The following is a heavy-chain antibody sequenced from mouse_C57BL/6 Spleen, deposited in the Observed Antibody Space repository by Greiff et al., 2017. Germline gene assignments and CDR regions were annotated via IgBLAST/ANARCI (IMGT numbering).Heavy chain of an antibody. CDR3: APCYYDYDRFAY. V-gene: IGHV1-4*01. D-gene: IGHD2-4*01. Sequence: QVQLQQSGAELARPGASVKMSCKASGYTFTSYTMHWVKQRPGQGLEWIGYINPSSGYTKYNQKFKDKATLTADKSSSTAYMQLSSLTSEDSAVYYCAPCYYDYDRFAYWGQGTLVTVSA. CDR2: INPSSGYT. J-gene: IGHJ3*01. CDR1: GYTFTSYT.